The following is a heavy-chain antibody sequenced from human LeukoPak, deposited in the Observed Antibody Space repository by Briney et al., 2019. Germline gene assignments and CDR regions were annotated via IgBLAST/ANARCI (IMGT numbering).Heavy chain of an antibody. Sequence: GGSLRLSCAASGFIFDDYGMTWVRQTPGRGLEWVSGINWIGGSTGYADSVKGRFTISRDNAKNSLYLHMNSLRAEDTALYFCARDLGYKDYVSAFDIWGQGTMVTVSS. CDR2: INWIGGST. CDR1: GFIFDDYG. CDR3: ARDLGYKDYVSAFDI. D-gene: IGHD5-24*01. V-gene: IGHV3-20*04. J-gene: IGHJ3*02.